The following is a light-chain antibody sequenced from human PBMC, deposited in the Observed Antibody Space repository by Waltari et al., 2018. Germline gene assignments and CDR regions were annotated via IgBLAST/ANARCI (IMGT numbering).Light chain of an antibody. J-gene: IGKJ2*01. Sequence: EIVLTQSPGTLSLSPGERATLSCRASQSVGSSYLAWFHQKPGQAPRLLIYASSSRATAIPDRFSGSGSGTDFTLTIHRLEPEDFPVYYCQQYGSPPYTFGQGTKLEIK. CDR3: QQYGSPPYT. CDR1: QSVGSSY. CDR2: ASS. V-gene: IGKV3-20*01.